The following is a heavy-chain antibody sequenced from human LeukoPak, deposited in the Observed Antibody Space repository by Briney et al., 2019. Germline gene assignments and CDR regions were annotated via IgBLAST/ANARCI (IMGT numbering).Heavy chain of an antibody. V-gene: IGHV3-23*01. Sequence: GGSLRLSCAASGFTFSSYGMSWVRQASGKGLEWVSAISGSGGSTYYADSVKGRFTISRDNSKNTLYLQMNSLRAEDTAVYYCAKVPDYYGSGSLDYWGQGTLVTVSS. D-gene: IGHD3-10*01. CDR1: GFTFSSYG. J-gene: IGHJ4*02. CDR3: AKVPDYYGSGSLDY. CDR2: ISGSGGST.